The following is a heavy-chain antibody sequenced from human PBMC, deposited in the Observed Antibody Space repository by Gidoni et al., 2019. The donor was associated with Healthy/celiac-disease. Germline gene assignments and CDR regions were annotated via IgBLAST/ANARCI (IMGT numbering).Heavy chain of an antibody. CDR3: AGVRYYDSFDY. CDR2: IYYSGST. Sequence: QLHLQESGPGLVKPPETLSLTCTVSGGSISSSSYYWGWIRQPPGKGLEWIGSIYYSGSTYYNPSLKSRVTISVDTSKNQFTLKLSSVAAADTAVYYCAGVRYYDSFDYWGQGTLVTVSS. CDR1: GGSISSSSYY. J-gene: IGHJ4*02. V-gene: IGHV4-39*07. D-gene: IGHD3-22*01.